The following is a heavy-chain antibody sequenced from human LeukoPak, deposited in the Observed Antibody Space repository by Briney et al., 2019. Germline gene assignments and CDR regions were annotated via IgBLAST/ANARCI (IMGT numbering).Heavy chain of an antibody. CDR1: GYTFTRYD. CDR2: MNPKSGYT. Sequence: ASVKVSCKASGYTFTRYDINWVRQATGQGLEWMGWMNPKSGYTGSAQKFQGRVTMTRTTSISTAYMELSGLTSEDTAVYYCAPHPYYYDSSGYFSSYWGQGTLVTVSS. J-gene: IGHJ4*02. D-gene: IGHD3-22*01. CDR3: APHPYYYDSSGYFSSY. V-gene: IGHV1-8*01.